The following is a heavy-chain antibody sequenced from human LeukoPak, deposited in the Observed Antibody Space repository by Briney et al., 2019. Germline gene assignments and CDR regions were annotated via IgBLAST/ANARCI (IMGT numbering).Heavy chain of an antibody. J-gene: IGHJ3*02. CDR2: IYYSGST. CDR3: ARAVAADFAFDI. Sequence: SETLSLTCTVSGGSISSGDYSWCWIRQPPGKGLEWIGYIYYSGSTYYNPSLKSRVTISVDTSKNQFSLKLSSVTAADTAVYYCARAVAADFAFDIWGQGTMVTVSS. CDR1: GGSISSGDYS. V-gene: IGHV4-30-4*01. D-gene: IGHD2-15*01.